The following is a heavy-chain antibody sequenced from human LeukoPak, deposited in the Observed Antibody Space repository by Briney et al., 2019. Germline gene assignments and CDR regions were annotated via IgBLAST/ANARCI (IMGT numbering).Heavy chain of an antibody. D-gene: IGHD2-15*01. V-gene: IGHV3-23*01. CDR1: GFTFNNYA. Sequence: GGSLRLSCAASGFTFNNYAMIWVRQAPGKGLDWVSTISGSGDSTHYADCVKGRFTISRDNSKNTLYMKMNSLRVEDTAVYYCVKGCSYTGCYTSEKWGQGNLVTVSS. J-gene: IGHJ4*02. CDR2: ISGSGDST. CDR3: VKGCSYTGCYTSEK.